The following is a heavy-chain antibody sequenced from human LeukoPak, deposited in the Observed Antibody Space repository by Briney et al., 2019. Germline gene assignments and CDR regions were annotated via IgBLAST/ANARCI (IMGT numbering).Heavy chain of an antibody. D-gene: IGHD3-10*01. Sequence: GGSRRLSCAASGFTLSSNYMSWVRQAPGKGLEWVSVIYSGGSTYYADSVKGRFTISRHNSKNTLYLQMNSLRAEDTAVYYCARDPYPGSYYYGMDVWGQGTTVTVSS. CDR1: GFTLSSNY. CDR3: ARDPYPGSYYYGMDV. V-gene: IGHV3-53*04. CDR2: IYSGGST. J-gene: IGHJ6*02.